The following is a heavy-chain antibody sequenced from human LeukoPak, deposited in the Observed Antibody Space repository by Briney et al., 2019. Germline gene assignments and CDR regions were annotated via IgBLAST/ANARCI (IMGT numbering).Heavy chain of an antibody. Sequence: GGSLRLSCAASGSTFSSYSMNWVRQAPGKGLEWVSSISSGSSYIYYADSVKGRFTISRDNAKNSLYLQMNSLRAEDTAVYYCAGFNYDFPTGEDYWGQGTLVTVSS. V-gene: IGHV3-21*01. CDR1: GSTFSSYS. J-gene: IGHJ4*02. D-gene: IGHD3-3*01. CDR2: ISSGSSYI. CDR3: AGFNYDFPTGEDY.